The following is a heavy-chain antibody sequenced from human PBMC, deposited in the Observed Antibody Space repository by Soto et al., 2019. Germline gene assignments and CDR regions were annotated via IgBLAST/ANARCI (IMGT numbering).Heavy chain of an antibody. CDR1: GFTVSSNY. CDR3: ARSQYSGSYRY. V-gene: IGHV3-53*02. D-gene: IGHD1-26*01. CDR2: IYSGGST. Sequence: EVQLVETGGGLIQPGGSLRLSCAASGFTVSSNYMSWVRQAPGKGLEWVSVIYSGGSTYYADSVKGRFTISRDNSKSTLYLQMNSLRAEDTAVYYCARSQYSGSYRYWGQGALVTVSS. J-gene: IGHJ4*02.